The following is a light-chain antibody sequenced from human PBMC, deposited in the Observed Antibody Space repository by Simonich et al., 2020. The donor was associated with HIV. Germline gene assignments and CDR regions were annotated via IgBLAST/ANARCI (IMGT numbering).Light chain of an antibody. Sequence: IQLTQSPSSLSASVGDRVTITCQASQDISNYLNWYQQKPGKAPKLLIYDASNLETGVPSRFSGSGSGTDFTFTISSLQPEDIATYYCQQFKSYLPYTFGQGTKLEIK. V-gene: IGKV1-33*01. CDR2: DAS. CDR1: QDISNY. CDR3: QQFKSYLPYT. J-gene: IGKJ2*01.